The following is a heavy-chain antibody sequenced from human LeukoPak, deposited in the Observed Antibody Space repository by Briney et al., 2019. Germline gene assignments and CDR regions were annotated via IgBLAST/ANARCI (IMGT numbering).Heavy chain of an antibody. CDR2: ISASGGST. D-gene: IGHD1-26*01. V-gene: IGHV3-23*01. Sequence: PGGSLRLSCAASGFTFSSSAMSWVRQVPGKGLEWVSGISASGGSTYYADSVRGRFTISRDNSKNTLYVKMNSLRDEDTPVYYCPKDQRWESPPYLDPWGQGTLVTVSS. CDR1: GFTFSSSA. CDR3: PKDQRWESPPYLDP. J-gene: IGHJ5*02.